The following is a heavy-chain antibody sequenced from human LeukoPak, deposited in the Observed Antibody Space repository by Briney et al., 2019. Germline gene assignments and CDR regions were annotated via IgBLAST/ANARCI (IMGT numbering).Heavy chain of an antibody. CDR3: ARGSRGIAAAGTHRPTYSDL. V-gene: IGHV4-34*01. CDR1: GGSFSGYY. CDR2: INHSGST. Sequence: PSETLSLTCAVHGGSFSGYYWSWIRQPPGKGLEWIGEINHSGSTNYNPSLKSRVTISVDTSKNQFSLKLSSVTAADTAVYYCARGSRGIAAAGTHRPTYSDLWGRGTLVTVSS. J-gene: IGHJ2*01. D-gene: IGHD6-13*01.